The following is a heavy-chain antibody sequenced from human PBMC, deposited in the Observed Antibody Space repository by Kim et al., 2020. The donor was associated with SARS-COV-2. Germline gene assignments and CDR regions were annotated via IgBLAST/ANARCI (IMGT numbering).Heavy chain of an antibody. D-gene: IGHD2-2*01. CDR2: INHSGST. J-gene: IGHJ6*01. CDR1: GGSFSGYY. CDR3: ARLRLGYCSSTSCYARYY. V-gene: IGHV4-34*01. Sequence: SETLSLTCAVYGGSFSGYYWSWIRQPPGKGLEWIGEINHSGSTNYNPSLKSRVTISVDTSKNQFSLKLSSVTAADTAVYYCARLRLGYCSSTSCYARYY.